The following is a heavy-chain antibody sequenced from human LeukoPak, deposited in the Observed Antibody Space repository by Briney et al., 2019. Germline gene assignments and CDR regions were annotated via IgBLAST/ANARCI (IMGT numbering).Heavy chain of an antibody. CDR3: ARDPAAGTEHAFDI. V-gene: IGHV6-1*01. D-gene: IGHD6-13*01. CDR2: TYYRSEWYN. Sequence: SQTLSLTCAIYGDSVSSNSAAWNWIRQSPSRGLEWLGRTYYRSEWYNDYAVSVKSRITINADTSKNQFSLQLNSVTPEDTAVYYCARDPAAGTEHAFDIWGQGTRVTVSS. CDR1: GDSVSSNSAA. J-gene: IGHJ3*02.